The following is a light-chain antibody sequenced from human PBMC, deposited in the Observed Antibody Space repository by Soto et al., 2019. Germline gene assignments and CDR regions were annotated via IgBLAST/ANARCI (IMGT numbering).Light chain of an antibody. V-gene: IGLV2-18*02. Sequence: QSVLTQPPSVSGDPVQSVTISCTGTSSDVGSYNRVSWYQQPPGTAHKLMICQASNRPSGVPDRFSGSKSGNTASLTISGLQAEDEADYYCSSYTSSGTWVFGGGTKLTVL. CDR3: SSYTSSGTWV. CDR2: QAS. CDR1: SSDVGSYNR. J-gene: IGLJ3*02.